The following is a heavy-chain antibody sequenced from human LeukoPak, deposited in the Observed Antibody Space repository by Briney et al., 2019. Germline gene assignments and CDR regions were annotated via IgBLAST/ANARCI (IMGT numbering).Heavy chain of an antibody. CDR3: ARSNLYSSSWYHFDY. Sequence: PSDTLSLTCAVYGGSFSGHYWTWIRQPPGKGLEWIGEINHSGSTSYNPSLKSRVTITVDTSKNQFSLKLSSVTAADTAVYYCARSNLYSSSWYHFDYWGQGTLVTVSS. CDR1: GGSFSGHY. D-gene: IGHD6-13*01. CDR2: INHSGST. J-gene: IGHJ4*02. V-gene: IGHV4-34*01.